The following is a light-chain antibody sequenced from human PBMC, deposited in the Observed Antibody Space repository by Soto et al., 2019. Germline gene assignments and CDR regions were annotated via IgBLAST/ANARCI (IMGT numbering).Light chain of an antibody. CDR3: QQYTGSPWT. CDR1: QSVSSSY. V-gene: IGKV3-20*01. J-gene: IGKJ1*01. CDR2: AAS. Sequence: EVVLTQSPGTLSLSPGERATLSCRASQSVSSSYLAWYQQTPGQAPRLLIYAASSRATGIPDRFSGSGSGTDFTLTISRLEPEDFAVYYCQQYTGSPWTFGQGTKVHIK.